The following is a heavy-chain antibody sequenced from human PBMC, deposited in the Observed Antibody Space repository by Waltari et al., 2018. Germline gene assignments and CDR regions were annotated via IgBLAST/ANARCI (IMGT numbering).Heavy chain of an antibody. Sequence: EVQLVESGGGLVQPGGSLSLSCPASGFTFSSYAMHWVRQAPGKGLEYVSAISHNGNTPYYANSVKGRFTISRDNSKNTLYLQMGSLRAEDMAVYYCARELGGWSFFDLWGRGSLVTVSS. CDR2: ISHNGNTP. V-gene: IGHV3-64*01. CDR3: ARELGGWSFFDL. J-gene: IGHJ2*01. CDR1: GFTFSSYA. D-gene: IGHD6-19*01.